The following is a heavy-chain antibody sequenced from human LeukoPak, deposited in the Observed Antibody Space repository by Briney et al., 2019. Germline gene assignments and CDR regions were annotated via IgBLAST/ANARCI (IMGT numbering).Heavy chain of an antibody. Sequence: GGSLRLSCAASGFTVSSNYMSWVRQAPEKGLEFVSGIYENGGTTYYADSVKGRFSISRDNSKNTLYLQMDSLRGEDTAVYYCAKDFRIGYSAHFDYWGQGALVTVSS. D-gene: IGHD2-21*01. CDR3: AKDFRIGYSAHFDY. CDR2: IYENGGTT. CDR1: GFTVSSNY. J-gene: IGHJ4*02. V-gene: IGHV3-53*01.